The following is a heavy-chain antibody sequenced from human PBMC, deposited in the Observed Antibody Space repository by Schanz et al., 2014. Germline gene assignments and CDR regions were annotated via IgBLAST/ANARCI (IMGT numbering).Heavy chain of an antibody. V-gene: IGHV4-30-4*08. Sequence: QVQLQESGPGLVKPSQTLSLTCTVSGGSIRSGTYYWSWIRQPPGKGLEWIAEINHGGSTNYNPSRKSRVPISLDTSKNQFSLTLTSLTAADTAVYYCARDTTWRLDLWGRGTLVTVSS. CDR3: ARDTTWRLDL. D-gene: IGHD1-1*01. J-gene: IGHJ2*01. CDR2: INHGGST. CDR1: GGSIRSGTYY.